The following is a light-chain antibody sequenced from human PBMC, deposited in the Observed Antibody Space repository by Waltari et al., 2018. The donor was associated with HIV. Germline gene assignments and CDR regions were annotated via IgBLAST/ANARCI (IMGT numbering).Light chain of an antibody. CDR3: MQGLQNPRT. CDR1: QSLLHSNGYNY. Sequence: DIVMTQSPLSLPVTPGEPASISCRSSQSLLHSNGYNYLDWYLQRPGQPPHLLIYLGSTRAPGVPDRFGGSGSGTEFTLKISRVEAEDIGVYYCMQGLQNPRTFGQGTKVEIK. CDR2: LGS. V-gene: IGKV2-28*01. J-gene: IGKJ1*01.